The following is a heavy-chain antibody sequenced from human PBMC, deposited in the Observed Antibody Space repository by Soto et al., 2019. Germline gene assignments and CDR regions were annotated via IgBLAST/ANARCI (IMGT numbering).Heavy chain of an antibody. CDR3: ARGRITIFGVPYYYGMDV. Sequence: QVQLVQSGAEVQKPGSSVKVSCKASGGTFSSYAISWVRQAPGQGLEWMGGIIPIFGTANYAQKFQGRVTITADEATSTAYMELSSLRSEDTAVYYCARGRITIFGVPYYYGMDVWGQGTTVTVSS. CDR1: GGTFSSYA. V-gene: IGHV1-69*01. CDR2: IIPIFGTA. D-gene: IGHD3-3*01. J-gene: IGHJ6*02.